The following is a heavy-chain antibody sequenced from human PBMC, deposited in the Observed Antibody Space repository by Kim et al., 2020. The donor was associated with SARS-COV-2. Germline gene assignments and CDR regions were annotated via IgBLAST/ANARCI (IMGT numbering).Heavy chain of an antibody. V-gene: IGHV3-11*05. CDR3: ARDGCEECVGDLHG. D-gene: IGHD3-10*01. Sequence: ADSVQGRFTISRDNAKNTLYLQMNSLRAEDTAVYYCARDGCEECVGDLHGWGQGTLVTVSS. J-gene: IGHJ4*02.